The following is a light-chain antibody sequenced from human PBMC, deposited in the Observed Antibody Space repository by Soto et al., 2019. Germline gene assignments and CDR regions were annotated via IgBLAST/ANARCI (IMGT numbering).Light chain of an antibody. V-gene: IGKV2-28*01. CDR1: QSLLHSDGKTH. CDR3: MQALQTPLT. CDR2: LGS. Sequence: DVVMTQNPLSLSVTPGQPASLSCHSSQSLLHSDGKTHLDWYLQKPGQSQQLLIYLGSNRSSGVPDRFSGSGSGTDFTLNISRVEAEDVGVYYCMQALQTPLTVGGGTKVDIK. J-gene: IGKJ4*01.